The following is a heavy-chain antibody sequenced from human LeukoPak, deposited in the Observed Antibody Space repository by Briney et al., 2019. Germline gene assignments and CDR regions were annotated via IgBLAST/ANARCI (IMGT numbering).Heavy chain of an antibody. V-gene: IGHV4-34*01. CDR3: ARHSGSFWFDP. CDR1: GGSFSGYY. D-gene: IGHD1-26*01. J-gene: IGHJ5*02. CDR2: INHSGST. Sequence: SETLSLTCAVYGGSFSGYYWSWIRQPPGKGLEWIGEINHSGSTNYNPSLKSRVTISVDTSKNQFSLKLSSVTAADTAVYYCARHSGSFWFDPWGQGTLVTVSS.